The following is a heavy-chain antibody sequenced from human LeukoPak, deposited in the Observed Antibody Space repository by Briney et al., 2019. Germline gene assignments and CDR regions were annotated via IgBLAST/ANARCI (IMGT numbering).Heavy chain of an antibody. D-gene: IGHD1-26*01. CDR3: ARGAGWELPIDY. V-gene: IGHV3-48*01. J-gene: IGHJ4*02. Sequence: GGSLRLSCAASGFTFSNYSMNWVRQAPGKGLEWVSCISSSSSTIYYADSVKGRFTISRDNAKNSLYLQMNSLRAEDTAVYYCARGAGWELPIDYWGQGTLVTVSS. CDR2: ISSSSSTI. CDR1: GFTFSNYS.